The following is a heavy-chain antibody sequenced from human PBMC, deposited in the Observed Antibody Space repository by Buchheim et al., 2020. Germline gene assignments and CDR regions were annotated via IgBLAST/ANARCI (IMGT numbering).Heavy chain of an antibody. D-gene: IGHD6-19*01. J-gene: IGHJ6*02. Sequence: EVQLVESGGGLVQPGGSLRLSCAASGFTFSSYEMNWVRQAPGKGLEWVSYISSSGSTIYYADSVKGRFTISRDNAKNSLYLQMNSLRAEDTAVYYCARLRRTYEGQWLVRIVEIYGMDVWGQGTT. CDR3: ARLRRTYEGQWLVRIVEIYGMDV. CDR1: GFTFSSYE. V-gene: IGHV3-48*03. CDR2: ISSSGSTI.